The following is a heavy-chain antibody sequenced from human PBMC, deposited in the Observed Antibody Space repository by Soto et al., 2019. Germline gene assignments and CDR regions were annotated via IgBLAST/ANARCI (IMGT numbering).Heavy chain of an antibody. CDR3: ARLPWADYGGIFDP. Sequence: QVQLQESGPGLVKPSETLSLTCTVSGGSISRNYWSWIRQPPGKGLEWIGYIDYSGSTNYNPSLRSRVPRSEDTSKNQFSLKLSSATAADTALYYCARLPWADYGGIFDPWGQGTLVTVSS. J-gene: IGHJ5*02. CDR1: GGSISRNY. V-gene: IGHV4-59*01. CDR2: IDYSGST. D-gene: IGHD4-17*01.